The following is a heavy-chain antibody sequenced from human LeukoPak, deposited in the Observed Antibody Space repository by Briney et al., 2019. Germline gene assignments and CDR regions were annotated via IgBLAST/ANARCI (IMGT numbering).Heavy chain of an antibody. CDR2: ISYDGSNK. D-gene: IGHD4-17*01. J-gene: IGHJ4*02. CDR1: GFPFDDFA. V-gene: IGHV3-30-3*01. Sequence: GGSLRLSCAASGFPFDDFAMHWVRQAPGKGLEWVAVISYDGSNKYYADSVKGRFTISRDNSKNTLYLQMNSLRAEDTAVYYCARDPSTYGDYADYWGQGTLVTVSS. CDR3: ARDPSTYGDYADY.